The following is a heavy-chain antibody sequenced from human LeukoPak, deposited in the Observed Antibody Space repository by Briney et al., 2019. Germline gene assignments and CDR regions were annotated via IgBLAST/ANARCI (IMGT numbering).Heavy chain of an antibody. CDR3: ARTPGPTVTGWFDP. CDR2: INPNSGGT. V-gene: IGHV1-2*02. J-gene: IGHJ5*02. CDR1: GYTFSAYY. D-gene: IGHD4-17*01. Sequence: ASVKVSCKASGYTFSAYYMHWVRQAPGQGLEWMGWINPNSGGTNYAQKFQGRVTMTRDTSISTAYMELSRLRSDDTAVYYCARTPGPTVTGWFDPWGKGTLVTVSS.